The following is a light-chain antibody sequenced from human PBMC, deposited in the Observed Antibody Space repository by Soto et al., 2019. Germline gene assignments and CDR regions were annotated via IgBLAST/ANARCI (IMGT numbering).Light chain of an antibody. Sequence: QSVLTQPPAVSGAPGQRVTISCTGSSSNIGAGYDVHWYQQLPGTAPKLLIYGNSNRPSGVPDRFSGSKSATSASLAITGLQAEDEADYYSQSYDSSLSGSVFGGGTKVTVL. CDR2: GNS. CDR3: QSYDSSLSGSV. V-gene: IGLV1-40*01. J-gene: IGLJ2*01. CDR1: SSNIGAGYD.